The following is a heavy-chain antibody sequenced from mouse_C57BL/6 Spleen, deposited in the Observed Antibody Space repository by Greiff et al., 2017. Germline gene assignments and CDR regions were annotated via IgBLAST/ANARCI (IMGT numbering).Heavy chain of an antibody. CDR3: ARGTTVVAHFDY. Sequence: QVQLQHPGAELVKPGASVKMSCKASGYTFTSYWITWVKQRPGQGLEWIGDIYPGSGSTNYNEKFKSKATLTVDTSSSTAYMQLSSLTSEDSAVYYCARGTTVVAHFDYWGQGTTLTVSS. CDR1: GYTFTSYW. CDR2: IYPGSGST. D-gene: IGHD1-1*01. V-gene: IGHV1-55*01. J-gene: IGHJ2*01.